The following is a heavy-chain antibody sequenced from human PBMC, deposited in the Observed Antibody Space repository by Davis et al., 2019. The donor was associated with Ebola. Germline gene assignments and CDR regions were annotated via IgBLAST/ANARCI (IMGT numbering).Heavy chain of an antibody. V-gene: IGHV4-39*07. CDR2: IYYSGST. J-gene: IGHJ4*02. Sequence: MPSETLSLTCTVSAGSIISPTYYWGWIRQPPGKGLEWIGSIYYSGSTFHNPSLKSRVTISVDTSKNQFSLKLNSVTAADTAVYYCARSHSDWLLPFDYWGQGTLATVSS. CDR3: ARSHSDWLLPFDY. D-gene: IGHD3-9*01. CDR1: AGSIISPTYY.